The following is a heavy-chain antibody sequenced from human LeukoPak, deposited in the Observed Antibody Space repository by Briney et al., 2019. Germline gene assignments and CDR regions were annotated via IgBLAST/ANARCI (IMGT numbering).Heavy chain of an antibody. V-gene: IGHV4-39*01. Sequence: PETLSLTCTVSGGSISSSNYYWAWIRQPPGKGLECIGSIYYSGSTYYNPSLKSRVTISVDTSKNQFFLKVNSVTATDTAVYYCAKWPIDWGQGTLVTVSS. CDR1: GGSISSSNYY. D-gene: IGHD2-8*01. CDR3: AKWPID. J-gene: IGHJ4*02. CDR2: IYYSGST.